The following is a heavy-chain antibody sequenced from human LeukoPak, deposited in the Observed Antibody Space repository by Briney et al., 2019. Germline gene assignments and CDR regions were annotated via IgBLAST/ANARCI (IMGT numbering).Heavy chain of an antibody. CDR2: ISSSGNII. J-gene: IGHJ4*02. V-gene: IGHV3-11*01. D-gene: IGHD6-19*01. CDR1: GFTFSDYY. Sequence: PGRSLRLSCAASGFTFSDYYMSWIRQAPGEGLEWVSYISSSGNIIHYADSVKGRFTMSRDNAKNSLYLQMNSLRAEDTALYYCARRIGDSSLNYFDYWGQGALVTVSS. CDR3: ARRIGDSSLNYFDY.